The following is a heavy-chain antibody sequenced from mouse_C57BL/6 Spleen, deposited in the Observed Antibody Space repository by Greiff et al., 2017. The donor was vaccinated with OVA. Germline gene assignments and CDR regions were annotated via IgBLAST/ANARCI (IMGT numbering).Heavy chain of an antibody. V-gene: IGHV1-50*01. J-gene: IGHJ4*01. D-gene: IGHD4-1*01. Sequence: QVQLQQPGAELVKPGASVKLSCKASGYTFTSYWMQWVKQRPGPGLEWIGEIDPSDSYTNYNQKFKGKATLTVDTSSSTAYMQLSSLTSEDSAVYYCARGQANWVLYAMDYWGQGTSVTVSS. CDR2: IDPSDSYT. CDR1: GYTFTSYW. CDR3: ARGQANWVLYAMDY.